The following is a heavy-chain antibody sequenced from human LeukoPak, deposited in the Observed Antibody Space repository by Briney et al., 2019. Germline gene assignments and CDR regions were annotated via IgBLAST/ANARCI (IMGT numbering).Heavy chain of an antibody. V-gene: IGHV1-46*01. J-gene: IGHJ4*02. Sequence: ASVKVSCKASVYTFTSYYMHWVRQAPGQGLEWMGIFNPSGGSTSYAQKFQGRVTMTRDMSTSTVYMELSSLRSEDTAVYYCARRSRASYFIGYFDYWGQGTLVTVSS. CDR3: ARRSRASYFIGYFDY. D-gene: IGHD1-26*01. CDR2: FNPSGGST. CDR1: VYTFTSYY.